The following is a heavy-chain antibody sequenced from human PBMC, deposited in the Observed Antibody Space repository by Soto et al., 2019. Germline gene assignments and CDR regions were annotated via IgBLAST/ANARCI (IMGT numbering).Heavy chain of an antibody. Sequence: GGSLRLSCAASGFTFSSYSMNWVRQAPGKGLEWVSFSSSSSNYIYYADSVKGRFTISRDNAKNSLYLQMNTLGADDTAVYYCARDGHSSGWNPDAFDIWAQGTMVTVSS. CDR3: ARDGHSSGWNPDAFDI. J-gene: IGHJ3*02. V-gene: IGHV3-21*01. CDR2: SSSSSNYI. CDR1: GFTFSSYS. D-gene: IGHD6-19*01.